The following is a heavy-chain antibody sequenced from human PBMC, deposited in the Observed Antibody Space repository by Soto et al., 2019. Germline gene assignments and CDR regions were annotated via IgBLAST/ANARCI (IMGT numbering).Heavy chain of an antibody. CDR3: VSSSWYSLDY. CDR1: GGSITSGDNW. Sequence: SETLSLTCAVSGGSITSGDNWWSWVRQPPGKGLEWIGEIYHSGSTNYNPSLNSRVTISVDKSKNQFSLKLTSVTAADTAVYYCVSSSWYSLDYWGQGTLVTVSS. CDR2: IYHSGST. V-gene: IGHV4-4*02. J-gene: IGHJ4*02. D-gene: IGHD6-13*01.